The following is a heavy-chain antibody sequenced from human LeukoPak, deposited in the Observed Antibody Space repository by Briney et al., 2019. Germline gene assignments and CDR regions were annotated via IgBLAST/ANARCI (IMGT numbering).Heavy chain of an antibody. CDR1: GRSFIGYY. Sequence: SETLSLTCAVYGRSFIGYYWSWIRQPPGKGLEWIGEINHSGSTNYNPSLKSRVTISVDPSQNQFSLKLTSVTAADTAVYYCARWEGGSYYDFDYWGQGTLVTVCS. CDR2: INHSGST. J-gene: IGHJ4*02. V-gene: IGHV4-34*01. CDR3: ARWEGGSYYDFDY. D-gene: IGHD1-26*01.